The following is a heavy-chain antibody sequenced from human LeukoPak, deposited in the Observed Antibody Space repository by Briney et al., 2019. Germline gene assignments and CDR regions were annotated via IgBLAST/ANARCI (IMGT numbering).Heavy chain of an antibody. CDR1: GGTISSYY. CDR3: ARDRMGRGYFDY. V-gene: IGHV4-4*07. Sequence: SETLSLTCTVSGGTISSYYWSWIRQPAGEGLEWIGRIYTSGSTNYNPSLKSRVTMSVDTSKNQFSLKLSSVTAADTAVYYCARDRMGRGYFDYWGQGTLVTVSS. D-gene: IGHD1-26*01. CDR2: IYTSGST. J-gene: IGHJ4*02.